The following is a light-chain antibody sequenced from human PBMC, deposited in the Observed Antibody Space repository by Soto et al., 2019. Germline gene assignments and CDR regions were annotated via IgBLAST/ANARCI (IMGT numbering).Light chain of an antibody. CDR2: EVN. CDR3: SLYTTDRKYV. CDR1: SIDFNNYNR. V-gene: IGLV2-18*01. Sequence: QSVLTQPPSVSWSPGQSVTISCTVISIDFNNYNRVSWYQRPPGTVPKLIIFEVNNRPSGVPDRFSGSKSGNTASMNISGLQDEDEGEYFCSLYTTDRKYVFGPGTKVTVL. J-gene: IGLJ1*01.